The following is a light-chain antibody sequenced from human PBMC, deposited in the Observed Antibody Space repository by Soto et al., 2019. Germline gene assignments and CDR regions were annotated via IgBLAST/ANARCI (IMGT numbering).Light chain of an antibody. Sequence: EIVLTQSPATLSLSPGERVTLSCRASQSVSSYLVWYQQKLGQAPRLLIYDASNRATGIPARFSGSGSGTDFTLAISSLEPEDFAVYYCQQHSDWPITFGGGTRVEIK. CDR3: QQHSDWPIT. J-gene: IGKJ4*01. CDR2: DAS. CDR1: QSVSSY. V-gene: IGKV3-11*01.